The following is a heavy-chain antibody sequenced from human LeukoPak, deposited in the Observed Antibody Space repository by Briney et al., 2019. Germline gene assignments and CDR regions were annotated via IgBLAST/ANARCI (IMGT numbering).Heavy chain of an antibody. Sequence: ASVKVSCKASGYTFTSYGISWVRQAPGQGLEWMGWISAYNSNTYYAQKLQGRATMTTDTSTSTAYMELRSLRSDDTAVYYCARVSRGYCSGGSCYVDYWGQGTLVTVSS. V-gene: IGHV1-18*01. D-gene: IGHD2-15*01. CDR3: ARVSRGYCSGGSCYVDY. CDR1: GYTFTSYG. CDR2: ISAYNSNT. J-gene: IGHJ4*02.